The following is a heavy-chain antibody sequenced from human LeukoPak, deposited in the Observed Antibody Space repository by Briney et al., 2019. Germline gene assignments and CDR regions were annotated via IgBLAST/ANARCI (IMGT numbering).Heavy chain of an antibody. J-gene: IGHJ4*02. CDR2: ISGSGGST. CDR1: GFTFSSYA. D-gene: IGHD1-26*01. Sequence: PGGSLRLSCAASGFTFSSYAMSWVRQAPGKGLEWVSAISGSGGSTYYADSVKGRFTISKDNSKNTLYLQMNSLRAEDTAVYYCAKDRDGRSYYFDYWGQGTLVTVSS. V-gene: IGHV3-23*01. CDR3: AKDRDGRSYYFDY.